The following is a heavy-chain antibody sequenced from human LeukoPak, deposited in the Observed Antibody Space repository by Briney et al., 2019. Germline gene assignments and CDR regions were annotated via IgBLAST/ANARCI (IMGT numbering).Heavy chain of an antibody. V-gene: IGHV4-30-2*01. CDR1: GGSISSGGYY. CDR2: IYHSGST. Sequence: SQTLSLTCTVSGGSISSGGYYWSWIRQPPGKGLEWIGYIYHSGSTYYNPSLKSRVTISVDRSKNQFSLKLSSVTAADTAVYYCARGFVDTAMVLNWFDPWGQGTLVTVSS. D-gene: IGHD5-18*01. J-gene: IGHJ5*02. CDR3: ARGFVDTAMVLNWFDP.